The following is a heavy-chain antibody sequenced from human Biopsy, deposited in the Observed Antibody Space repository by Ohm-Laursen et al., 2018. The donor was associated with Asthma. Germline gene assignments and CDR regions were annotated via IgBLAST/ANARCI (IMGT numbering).Heavy chain of an antibody. CDR2: IYYSGST. J-gene: IGHJ3*02. D-gene: IGHD3-3*01. V-gene: IGHV4-39*01. CDR1: GGSISSSSYY. Sequence: SETLSLTCTVSGGSISSSSYYWGWIRQPPGKGLEWIGSIYYSGSTYYNPSLKSRVTISVDTSKNQFSPKLSSVTAADTAVYYCARQGYDFWSGYFDAFDIWGQGTMVTVSS. CDR3: ARQGYDFWSGYFDAFDI.